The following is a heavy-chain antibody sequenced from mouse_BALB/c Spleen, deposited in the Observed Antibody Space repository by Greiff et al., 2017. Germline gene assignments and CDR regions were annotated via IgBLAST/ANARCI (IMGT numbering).Heavy chain of an antibody. Sequence: EVHLVESGPGLVKPSQSLSLTCTVTGYSITSDYAWNWIRQFPGNKLEWMGYISYSGSTSYNPSLKSRISITRDTSKNQFFLQLNSVTTEDTATYYCARATVGDYWGQGTTLTVSS. V-gene: IGHV3-2*02. D-gene: IGHD1-1*01. CDR2: ISYSGST. CDR3: ARATVGDY. J-gene: IGHJ2*01. CDR1: GYSITSDYA.